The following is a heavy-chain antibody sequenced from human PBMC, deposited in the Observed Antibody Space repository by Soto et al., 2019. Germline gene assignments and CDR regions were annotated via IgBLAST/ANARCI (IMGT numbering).Heavy chain of an antibody. CDR3: VRGAPFDY. V-gene: IGHV3-74*01. J-gene: IGHJ4*02. Sequence: GGSLRLSCAASGFTFSSYWMHWVRQVPGTGPVWVSRISSDGTSTAYADSVKGRFTISRDNAKNTLSLQMDSLRAEDTAVYSCVRGAPFDYWGQGAQVTV. CDR2: ISSDGTST. CDR1: GFTFSSYW.